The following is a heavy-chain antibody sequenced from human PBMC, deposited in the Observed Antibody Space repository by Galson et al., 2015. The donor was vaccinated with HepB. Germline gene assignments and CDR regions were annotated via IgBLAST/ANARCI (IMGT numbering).Heavy chain of an antibody. D-gene: IGHD3-10*01. CDR2: INPSGGST. V-gene: IGHV1-46*01. Sequence: SVKVSCKASGYTFTSYYMHWVRQAPGQGLEWMGIINPSGGSTSYAQKFQGRVTMTRDTSTSTVYMELSSLRSEDTAVYYCARDLDHPSRITMVRGVIFDYWGQGTLVTVSS. J-gene: IGHJ4*02. CDR3: ARDLDHPSRITMVRGVIFDY. CDR1: GYTFTSYY.